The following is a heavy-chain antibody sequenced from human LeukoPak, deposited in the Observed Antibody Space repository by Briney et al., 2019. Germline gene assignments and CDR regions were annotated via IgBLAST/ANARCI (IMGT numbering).Heavy chain of an antibody. CDR2: IYYTGST. J-gene: IGHJ5*02. Sequence: PSQTLSLTCTVSGGSISSGGYFWTWIRQHPGKGLEWIGHIYYTGSTYYNPSLKSRVTISVDTSKNQFSLKLNSVTAADTAVYYCARGPPNPDTYCDTPTSQNGVDPWGKGTLVTVSS. D-gene: IGHD2/OR15-2a*01. CDR1: GGSISSGGYF. CDR3: ARGPPNPDTYCDTPTSQNGVDP. V-gene: IGHV4-31*03.